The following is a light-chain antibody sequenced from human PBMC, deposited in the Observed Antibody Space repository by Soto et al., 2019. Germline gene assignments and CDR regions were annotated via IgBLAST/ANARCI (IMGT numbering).Light chain of an antibody. CDR3: MQNLRISRT. Sequence: IVMTQSRLSLTVTPGEPASISCRSSENLLYSTGYIYLAWSLKTPAQPPQLLIFFGSNRASGVPDRVSGSGSGTDFTLTISRVETEDVGVYYGMQNLRISRTFGGGTKVDLK. V-gene: IGKV2-28*01. CDR2: FGS. CDR1: ENLLYSTGYIY. J-gene: IGKJ4*01.